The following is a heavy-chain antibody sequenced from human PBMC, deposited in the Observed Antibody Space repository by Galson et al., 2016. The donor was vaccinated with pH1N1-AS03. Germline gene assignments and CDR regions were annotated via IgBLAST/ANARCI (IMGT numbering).Heavy chain of an antibody. CDR3: ARWER. Sequence: SLRLSCAASGFTFNSYWMSWVRQAPGKGPEWVAHINQDGSEKYYVDSVKGRFTIPRDNAKNSLYLQMNSLRAEDTAVYCCARWERWGQGTLVTVSS. D-gene: IGHD1-1*01. J-gene: IGHJ4*02. CDR1: GFTFNSYW. CDR2: INQDGSEK. V-gene: IGHV3-7*03.